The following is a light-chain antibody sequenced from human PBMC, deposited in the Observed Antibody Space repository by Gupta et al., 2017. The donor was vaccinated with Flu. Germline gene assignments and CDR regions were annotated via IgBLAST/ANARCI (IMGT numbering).Light chain of an antibody. Sequence: DIVMTQSPDSLAGSLGERATINCKSSQSVLYSSNNKNYLAWYQQKPGQPPKLLIYWASTRESGVPDRFSGSGSGTDFTLTISSLQAEDVAVYYCQQYYSTPHTFGPGTKVD. CDR3: QQYYSTPHT. V-gene: IGKV4-1*01. CDR1: QSVLYSSNNKNY. J-gene: IGKJ3*01. CDR2: WAS.